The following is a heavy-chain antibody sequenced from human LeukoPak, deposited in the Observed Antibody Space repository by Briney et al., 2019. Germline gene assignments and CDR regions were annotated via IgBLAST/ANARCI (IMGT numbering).Heavy chain of an antibody. Sequence: ASVKVSCKASGGTFSSYAISWVRQAPGQGLEWMGGIIPIFGTANYAQKFQGRVTITADESTSTAYMELSSLRSEDTAVYCCARGRDYDRLHYWGQGTLVTVSS. CDR3: ARGRDYDRLHY. CDR1: GGTFSSYA. V-gene: IGHV1-69*01. J-gene: IGHJ4*02. CDR2: IIPIFGTA. D-gene: IGHD3-22*01.